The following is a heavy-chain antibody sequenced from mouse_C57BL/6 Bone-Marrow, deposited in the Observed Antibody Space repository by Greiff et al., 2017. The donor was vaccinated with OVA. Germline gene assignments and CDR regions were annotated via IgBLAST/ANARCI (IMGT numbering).Heavy chain of an antibody. Sequence: EVKLMESGGGLVKPGGSLKLSCAASGYTFTDYGMHWVSQAPGKGLEWVGYISSGSSTIYYADKVKGRFTLSRDNANNTLFLQMAGLRSEKTAMYCCARMLYFWGRGTALTVSS. CDR3: ARMLYF. CDR2: ISSGSSTI. J-gene: IGHJ2*01. CDR1: GYTFTDYG. V-gene: IGHV5-17*01.